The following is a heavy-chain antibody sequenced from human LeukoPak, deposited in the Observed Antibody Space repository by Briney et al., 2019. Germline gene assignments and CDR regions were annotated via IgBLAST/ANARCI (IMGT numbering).Heavy chain of an antibody. CDR1: GFTFSSYA. CDR2: ISYDGSNK. J-gene: IGHJ4*02. Sequence: GGSLRLSCAASGFTFSSYAIHWVRQAPGKGLEWVAVISYDGSNKYYTDSVKGRFTISRDNSKNTVYLQMNSLRAEDTAVYYCARGGLAGFDYWGQGTLVTVSS. V-gene: IGHV3-30-3*01. D-gene: IGHD3-3*02. CDR3: ARGGLAGFDY.